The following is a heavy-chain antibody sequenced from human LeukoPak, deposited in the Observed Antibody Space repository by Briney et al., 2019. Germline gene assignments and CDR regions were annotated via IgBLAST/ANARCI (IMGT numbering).Heavy chain of an antibody. CDR3: AKHVRNYYDSSGYPGRGVYYYYGMDV. CDR2: ISSSSSYI. Sequence: GGSLRLSCAASGFTFSSYSMNWVRQAPGKGLEWVSSISSSSSYIYYADSVKGRFTISRDNSKNTLYLQMNSLRAEDTAVYYCAKHVRNYYDSSGYPGRGVYYYYGMDVWGQGTTVTVSS. CDR1: GFTFSSYS. J-gene: IGHJ6*02. V-gene: IGHV3-21*04. D-gene: IGHD3-22*01.